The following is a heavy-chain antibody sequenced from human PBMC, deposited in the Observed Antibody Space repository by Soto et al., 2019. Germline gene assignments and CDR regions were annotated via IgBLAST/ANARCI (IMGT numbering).Heavy chain of an antibody. D-gene: IGHD3-16*01. Sequence: QVQLQESGPGLVKPSHTLSLTCTVSGGSSSSGGYYWCWILQHPGKGLEWIGYVYYSGSTYYNPSLKSRVTISEDPSKNQFSLKLSSVNAADTAVYYCATGRGDFDYWGQGTLVTVSS. V-gene: IGHV4-31*03. CDR2: VYYSGST. CDR1: GGSSSSGGYY. CDR3: ATGRGDFDY. J-gene: IGHJ4*02.